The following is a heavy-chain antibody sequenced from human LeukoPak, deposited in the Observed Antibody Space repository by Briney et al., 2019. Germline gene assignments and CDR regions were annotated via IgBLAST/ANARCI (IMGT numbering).Heavy chain of an antibody. D-gene: IGHD3-10*01. CDR3: AKDMSLSYGSGSYYPTEDAFDI. CDR1: GFTFDDYA. Sequence: GGSLRLFCAASGFTFDDYAMHWVRQAPGKGLEWVSGISWNSGSIGYADSVKGRFTISRDNAKNSLYLQMNSLRAEDTALYYCAKDMSLSYGSGSYYPTEDAFDIWGQGTMVTVSS. J-gene: IGHJ3*02. CDR2: ISWNSGSI. V-gene: IGHV3-9*01.